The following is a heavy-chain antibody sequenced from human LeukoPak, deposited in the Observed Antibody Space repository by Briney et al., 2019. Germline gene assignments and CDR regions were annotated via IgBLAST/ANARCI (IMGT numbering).Heavy chain of an antibody. Sequence: ASVKVSCKASGYTFTGYYINWVRQAPGQGLEWMGWINPNSGGTNYAQKFQGRVTMTRDTSISTAYMELSRLRSDDTAVYYCARGIAARPRGYYYYYMDVWGKGTTVTVSS. CDR2: INPNSGGT. V-gene: IGHV1-2*02. CDR3: ARGIAARPRGYYYYYMDV. D-gene: IGHD6-6*01. J-gene: IGHJ6*03. CDR1: GYTFTGYY.